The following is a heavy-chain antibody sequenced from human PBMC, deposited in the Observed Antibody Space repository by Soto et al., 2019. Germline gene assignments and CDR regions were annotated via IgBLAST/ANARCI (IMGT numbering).Heavy chain of an antibody. J-gene: IGHJ5*02. D-gene: IGHD2-2*02. CDR2: IIPIFGTA. V-gene: IGHV1-69*01. Sequence: QVQLVQSGAEVKKPGSSVKVSCKASGGTFSSYAISWVRQAPGQGLEWMGGIIPIFGTANYAQKFQGRVTITADESTSTAHMELSSLRSEDTAVYYCARSPNGVPAAISWFDPWGQGTLVTVSS. CDR1: GGTFSSYA. CDR3: ARSPNGVPAAISWFDP.